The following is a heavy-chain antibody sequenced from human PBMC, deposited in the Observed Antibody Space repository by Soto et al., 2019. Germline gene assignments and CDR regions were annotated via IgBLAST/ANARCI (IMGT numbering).Heavy chain of an antibody. Sequence: PGGSLRLSCAASGFTFSSYAMSWVRQAPGKGLEWVSAISGSGGSTYYADSVKGRFTISRDNSKNTLYLQMNSLRAEDTAVYYCAKDYYGSGSYYKGYGMDVWGQGTTVTVSS. D-gene: IGHD3-10*01. J-gene: IGHJ6*02. V-gene: IGHV3-23*01. CDR1: GFTFSSYA. CDR3: AKDYYGSGSYYKGYGMDV. CDR2: ISGSGGST.